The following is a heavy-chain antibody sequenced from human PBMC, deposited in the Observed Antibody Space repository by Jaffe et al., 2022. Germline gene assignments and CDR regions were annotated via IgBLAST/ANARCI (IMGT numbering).Heavy chain of an antibody. CDR3: ARRGGIAVAGIWFDP. CDR1: GYSISSGYY. D-gene: IGHD6-19*01. V-gene: IGHV4-38-2*01. CDR2: IYHSGST. Sequence: QVQLQESGPGLVKPSETLSLTCAVSGYSISSGYYWGWIRQPPGKGLEWIGSIYHSGSTYYNPSLKSRVTISVDTSKNQFSLKLSSVTAADTAVYYCARRGGIAVAGIWFDPWGQGTLVTVSS. J-gene: IGHJ5*02.